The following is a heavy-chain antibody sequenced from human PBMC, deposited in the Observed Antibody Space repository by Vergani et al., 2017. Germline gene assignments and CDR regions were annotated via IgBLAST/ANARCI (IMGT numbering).Heavy chain of an antibody. J-gene: IGHJ4*02. D-gene: IGHD6-13*01. CDR2: ISGSGGST. Sequence: EVQLLESGGGLVQPGGSLRLSCAASGFTFSSYAMSWVRQAPGKGLEWVSAISGSGGSTYYADSVKGRFTISRDNSKNTLYLQMNSLRAEDTAVYYCAKDHRDIYSSSWEYYFDDWGQGTLVTVSS. V-gene: IGHV3-23*01. CDR3: AKDHRDIYSSSWEYYFDD. CDR1: GFTFSSYA.